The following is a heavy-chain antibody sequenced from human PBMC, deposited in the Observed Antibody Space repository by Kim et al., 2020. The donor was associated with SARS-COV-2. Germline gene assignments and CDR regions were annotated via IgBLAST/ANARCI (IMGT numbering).Heavy chain of an antibody. V-gene: IGHV3-30*04. CDR2: ISYDGSNK. CDR3: AREGVVVPAAMRVFFYFDY. D-gene: IGHD2-2*01. J-gene: IGHJ4*02. CDR1: GFTFSSYA. Sequence: GGSLRLSCAASGFTFSSYAMHWVRQAPGKGLEWVAVISYDGSNKYYADSVKGRFTISRDNSKNTLYLQMNSLRAEDTAVYYCAREGVVVPAAMRVFFYFDYWGQGTLVTVSS.